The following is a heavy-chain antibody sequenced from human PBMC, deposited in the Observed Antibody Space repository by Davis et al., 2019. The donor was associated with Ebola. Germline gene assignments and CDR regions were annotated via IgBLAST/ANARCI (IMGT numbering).Heavy chain of an antibody. D-gene: IGHD1-26*01. V-gene: IGHV3-74*01. Sequence: GESLKISCAASGFTFSSYWMHWVRQAPGKGLVWVSRINSDGSSTSYADSVKGRCTISRDNAKNTLYLQMNNLRVEDTAVYYCATLPGYYWGQGTLVTVSS. J-gene: IGHJ4*02. CDR2: INSDGSST. CDR1: GFTFSSYW. CDR3: ATLPGYY.